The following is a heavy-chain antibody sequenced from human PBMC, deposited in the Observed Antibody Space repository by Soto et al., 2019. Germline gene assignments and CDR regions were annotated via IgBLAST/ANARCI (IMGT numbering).Heavy chain of an antibody. CDR3: AREESEYYDSSGYYYFGY. CDR2: IYHSGST. J-gene: IGHJ4*02. CDR1: GGSISSSNW. V-gene: IGHV4-4*02. Sequence: SETLSLTCAVSGGSISSSNWWSWVRQPPGKGLEWIGEIYHSGSTNYNPSLKSRVTISVDKSKNQFSLKLSSVTAADTAVYYCAREESEYYDSSGYYYFGYWGQGTLVTVSS. D-gene: IGHD3-22*01.